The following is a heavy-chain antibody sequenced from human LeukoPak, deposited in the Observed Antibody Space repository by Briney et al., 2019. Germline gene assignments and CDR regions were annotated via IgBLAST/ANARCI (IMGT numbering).Heavy chain of an antibody. Sequence: GGSLRLSCAASRFTFSGYAMYWVRQAPGKGLEWVSCIDAGGVNTYYADSVTGRFTISRDNSKNTLYLQMNSLTAEDTAVYYCAKGSGSGWYGWFDPWGQGTLVTVSS. D-gene: IGHD6-19*01. J-gene: IGHJ5*02. CDR3: AKGSGSGWYGWFDP. V-gene: IGHV3-23*01. CDR2: IDAGGVNT. CDR1: RFTFSGYA.